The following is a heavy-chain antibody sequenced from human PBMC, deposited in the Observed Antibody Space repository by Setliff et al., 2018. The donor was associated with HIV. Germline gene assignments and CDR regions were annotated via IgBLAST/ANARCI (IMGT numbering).Heavy chain of an antibody. CDR1: GGSISSNSYY. J-gene: IGHJ4*02. D-gene: IGHD4-17*01. V-gene: IGHV4-39*07. CDR3: ARRRGNDYGDYEDY. CDR2: IYHSGST. Sequence: SETLSLTCTVSGGSISSNSYYWGWIRQPPGKGLEWIGSIYHSGSTYYNPSLKSRVTISVDTSKNQFSLKLSSVTAADTAVYYCARRRGNDYGDYEDYWGQGTLVTVSS.